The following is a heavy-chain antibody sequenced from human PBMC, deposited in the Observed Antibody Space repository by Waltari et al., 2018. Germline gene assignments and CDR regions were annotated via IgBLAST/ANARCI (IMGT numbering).Heavy chain of an antibody. J-gene: IGHJ5*02. V-gene: IGHV4-34*01. CDR1: GGSFNGNY. CDR3: ARVQNWFDP. Sequence: QVQLQQWGAGLLRPSETLSLTCAVHGGSFNGNYWNWVRQPPGKGLEWIGEIDYSGFTTYNPSLKSRVTISLDTSKNQFSLSLNSVTAADTSVYYCARVQNWFDPWGQGTLVTVSS. CDR2: IDYSGFT.